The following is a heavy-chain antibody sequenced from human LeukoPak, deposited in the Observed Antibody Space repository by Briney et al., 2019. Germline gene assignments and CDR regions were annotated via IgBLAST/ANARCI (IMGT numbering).Heavy chain of an antibody. V-gene: IGHV3-30*02. CDR1: GFTFSSYV. CDR3: AKDPRDHPYGWSWRYFDY. D-gene: IGHD3-10*01. CDR2: IRYDGSNK. J-gene: IGHJ4*02. Sequence: GGSLRLSCAASGFTFSSYVMHWVRQAPGKGLEWVAFIRYDGSNKYYADSVKGRFTISRDNSKNTLYLQMNSLRADDTAVYYCAKDPRDHPYGWSWRYFDYWGQGTLVTVSS.